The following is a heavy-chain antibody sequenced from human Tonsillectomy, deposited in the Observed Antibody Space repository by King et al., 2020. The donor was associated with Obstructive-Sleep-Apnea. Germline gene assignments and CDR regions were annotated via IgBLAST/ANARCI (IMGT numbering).Heavy chain of an antibody. J-gene: IGHJ4*02. Sequence: VQLVESGGGLVQPGGSLRLSCATSGFTFSTYKMNWVRHTPGKGLEWVAHIGVGSSPIYYADSVKGRFTLSRDNARNSLYLQMNNLRAEDTAVYYCATDERALDDWGQGTLVTVSS. V-gene: IGHV3-48*01. CDR1: GFTFSTYK. D-gene: IGHD1-1*01. CDR2: IGVGSSPI. CDR3: ATDERALDD.